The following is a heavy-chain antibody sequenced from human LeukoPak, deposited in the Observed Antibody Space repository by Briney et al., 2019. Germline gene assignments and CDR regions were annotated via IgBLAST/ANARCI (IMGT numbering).Heavy chain of an antibody. D-gene: IGHD5-12*01. V-gene: IGHV1-69*13. J-gene: IGHJ4*02. CDR2: IIPIFGTA. Sequence: ASVKVSCKASGGTFSSYAISWVRQAPGQGLEWMGGIIPIFGTANYAQKFQGRVTITADESTSTAYMELSSLRSEDTAVYYCARRDGYSGYDPPYYFDYWGQGTLVTVSS. CDR1: GGTFSSYA. CDR3: ARRDGYSGYDPPYYFDY.